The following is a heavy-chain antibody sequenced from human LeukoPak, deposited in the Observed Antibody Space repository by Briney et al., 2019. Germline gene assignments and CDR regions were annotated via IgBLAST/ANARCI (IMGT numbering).Heavy chain of an antibody. CDR2: ISGSGGST. Sequence: GGSLRLSCAASGFTFSNAWMSWVRQAPGKGLEWVSAISGSGGSTYYADSVKGRFTISRDNSKNTLYLQMNSLRAEDTAVYYCAKSEGYSSGWFDYWGQGTLVTVSS. J-gene: IGHJ4*02. D-gene: IGHD6-19*01. V-gene: IGHV3-23*01. CDR3: AKSEGYSSGWFDY. CDR1: GFTFSNAW.